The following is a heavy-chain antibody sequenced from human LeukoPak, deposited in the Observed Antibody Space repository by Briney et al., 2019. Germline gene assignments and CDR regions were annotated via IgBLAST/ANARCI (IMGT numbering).Heavy chain of an antibody. CDR2: ISYDGSNK. J-gene: IGHJ6*02. Sequence: PGGSLRLSCAASGFPFSSYGMHWVRQAPGKGLEWVAVISYDGSNKYYADSVKGRFTISRDNSKNTLYLQMNSLRAEDTAVYYCAKDPEYCSSTSCSTTYYYGMDVWGQGTTVTVSS. V-gene: IGHV3-30*18. CDR3: AKDPEYCSSTSCSTTYYYGMDV. D-gene: IGHD2-2*02. CDR1: GFPFSSYG.